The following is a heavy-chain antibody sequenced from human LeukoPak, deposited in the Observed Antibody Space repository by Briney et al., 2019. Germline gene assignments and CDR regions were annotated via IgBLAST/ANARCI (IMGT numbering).Heavy chain of an antibody. CDR1: GGSFSGYY. J-gene: IGHJ5*02. V-gene: IGHV4-30-2*01. CDR2: IYHSGST. CDR3: ARVQVAATFWFDP. Sequence: SETLSLTCAVYGGSFSGYYWSWIRQPPGKGLEWIGYIYHSGSTYYNPSLKSRVTISVDRSKNQFSLKLSSVTAADTAVYYCARVQVAATFWFDPWGQGTLVTVSS. D-gene: IGHD2-15*01.